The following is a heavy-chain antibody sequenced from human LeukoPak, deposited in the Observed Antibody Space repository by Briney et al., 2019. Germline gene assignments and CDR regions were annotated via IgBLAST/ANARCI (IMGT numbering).Heavy chain of an antibody. CDR2: NSSSGSTI. CDR3: AKGGAEYSSSWYGYFDY. J-gene: IGHJ4*02. D-gene: IGHD6-13*01. Sequence: KTGGSLRLSCAASVFTFSDYYMSWIRQAPGKGLEWVAYNSSSGSTIYYADSVKGRFTISRDNSKNTLYLQMNSLRAEDTAVYYCAKGGAEYSSSWYGYFDYWGQGTLVTVSS. V-gene: IGHV3-11*04. CDR1: VFTFSDYY.